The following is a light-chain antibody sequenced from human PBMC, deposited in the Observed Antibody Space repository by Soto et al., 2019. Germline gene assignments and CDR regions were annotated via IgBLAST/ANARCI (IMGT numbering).Light chain of an antibody. CDR3: CSYAGSPYV. CDR1: SRDVGGYNY. J-gene: IGLJ1*01. Sequence: QSALTQPRSVSGSPGQSVTISCTGTSRDVGGYNYVSWYQQHPGKAPKLMIYDVSERPSGVPDRFSGSKSGNTASLTISELQPEDEADYYCCSYAGSPYVFGTGTKVTVL. CDR2: DVS. V-gene: IGLV2-11*01.